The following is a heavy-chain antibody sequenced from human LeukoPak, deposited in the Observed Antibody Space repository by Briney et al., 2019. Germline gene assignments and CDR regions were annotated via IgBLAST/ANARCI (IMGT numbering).Heavy chain of an antibody. CDR1: GFTFGDFA. CDR2: IRSKVEAETT. V-gene: IGHV3-49*04. Sequence: QPGGSLRLSCTASGFTFGDFAVSWVRQAPGKGLEWVGFIRSKVEAETTGYAASVKGRFTVSRDDSKSIAYLQMNSLKTEDTAVYYCTRGYGHYDSSGYHWGQGTLVTVSS. J-gene: IGHJ4*02. CDR3: TRGYGHYDSSGYH. D-gene: IGHD3-22*01.